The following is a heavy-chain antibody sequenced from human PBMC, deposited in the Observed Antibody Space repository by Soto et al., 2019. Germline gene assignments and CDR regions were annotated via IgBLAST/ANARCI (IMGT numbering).Heavy chain of an antibody. CDR1: GYTFTSYG. CDR2: ISAYNGNT. CDR3: ARTPDNWNPLSPPDY. V-gene: IGHV1-18*01. J-gene: IGHJ4*02. Sequence: ASVKVSCKASGYTFTSYGISWVRQAPGQGLEWMGWISAYNGNTNYAQKLQGRVTMTTDTSTSTAYMELRSLRSDDTAVCYCARTPDNWNPLSPPDYWGQGTLVTVS. D-gene: IGHD1-20*01.